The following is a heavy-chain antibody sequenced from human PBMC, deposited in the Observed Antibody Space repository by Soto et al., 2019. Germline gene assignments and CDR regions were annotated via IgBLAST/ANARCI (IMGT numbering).Heavy chain of an antibody. D-gene: IGHD1-1*01. CDR1: GYTFTSYD. Sequence: ASVKVSCKASGYTFTSYDINWVRQATGQGLEWMGWMNPNSGNTGYAQKFQGRVTMTRNTSISTAYMELSSLRSEDTAVYYCARGPRQYNWNDEQLDYWGQGTLVTVSS. J-gene: IGHJ4*02. V-gene: IGHV1-8*01. CDR2: MNPNSGNT. CDR3: ARGPRQYNWNDEQLDY.